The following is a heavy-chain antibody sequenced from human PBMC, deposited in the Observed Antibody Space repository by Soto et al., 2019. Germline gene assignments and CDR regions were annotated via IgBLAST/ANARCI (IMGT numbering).Heavy chain of an antibody. CDR3: SNALGNLNY. CDR2: IRGKAYGGTT. CDR1: GFTFEDSP. J-gene: IGHJ4*02. Sequence: PGGSLRLSCTASGFTFEDSPMNWFLQSPGKGLEWVGFIRGKAYGGTTEYAASVKGRFFISRDDSKSVTFLQLNSLKSEDKAVYFCSNALGNLNYWGQGTLVTVSS. V-gene: IGHV3-49*03. D-gene: IGHD7-27*01.